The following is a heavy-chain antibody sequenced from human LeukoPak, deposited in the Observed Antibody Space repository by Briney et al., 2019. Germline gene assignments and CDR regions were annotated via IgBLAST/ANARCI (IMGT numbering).Heavy chain of an antibody. Sequence: PSETLSLTCSVSGGSISSSSYYWGWIRQPPGKGLEWIGSIYSSGSTYYNPSLKSRVTISVDTSKNQFSLKLSSVTAADTAVYYCARDIWFGDLSPYYYYGMDGWGQGTTVTVSS. CDR3: ARDIWFGDLSPYYYYGMDG. V-gene: IGHV4-39*07. J-gene: IGHJ6*02. CDR1: GGSISSSSYY. CDR2: IYSSGST. D-gene: IGHD3-10*01.